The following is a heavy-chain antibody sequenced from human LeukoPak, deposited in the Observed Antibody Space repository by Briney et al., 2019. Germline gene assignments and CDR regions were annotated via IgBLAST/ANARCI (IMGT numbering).Heavy chain of an antibody. J-gene: IGHJ4*02. V-gene: IGHV4-61*02. CDR1: GGSISSGSYY. CDR2: IQTSGST. CDR3: ARVGGYSSSTQN. Sequence: SQTLSLTRTVSGGSISSGSYYWSWIRQPAGKGLEWIGRIQTSGSTNYNPSLQSRVTISVDTSKNQFSLRLSSVTAADTAVYYCARVGGYSSSTQNWGQGTLVTVSS. D-gene: IGHD6-6*01.